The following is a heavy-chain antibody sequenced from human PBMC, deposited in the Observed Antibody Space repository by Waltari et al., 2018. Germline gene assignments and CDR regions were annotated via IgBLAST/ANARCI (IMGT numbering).Heavy chain of an antibody. Sequence: EVQLVESGGGLVQPGGSLRLSCAASGFTSSSYDMHWVRQATGKGLEWVSAIGTAGDTYYPGSVKGRFTISRENAKNSLYLQMNSLRAGDTAVYYCARDRGLYGMDVWGQGTTVTVSS. CDR2: IGTAGDT. V-gene: IGHV3-13*01. CDR1: GFTSSSYD. CDR3: ARDRGLYGMDV. J-gene: IGHJ6*02.